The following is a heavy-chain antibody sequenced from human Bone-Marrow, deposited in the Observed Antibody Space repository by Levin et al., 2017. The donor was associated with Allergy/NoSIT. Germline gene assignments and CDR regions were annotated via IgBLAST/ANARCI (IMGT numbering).Heavy chain of an antibody. Sequence: SCAVSGDSVSHYYWSWIRQSPGQGLEWIGYIYHGGHTNYSPSLKSRVSISVDTSKNQVSLKLTSVTAADTAVYYCARRGRVGGYDGYNWLDPWGRGTLVTVSS. CDR2: IYHGGHT. CDR3: ARRGRVGGYDGYNWLDP. CDR1: GDSVSHYY. V-gene: IGHV4-59*08. D-gene: IGHD5-12*01. J-gene: IGHJ5*02.